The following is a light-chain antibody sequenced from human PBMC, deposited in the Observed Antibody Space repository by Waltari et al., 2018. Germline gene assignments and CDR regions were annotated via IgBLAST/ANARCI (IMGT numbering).Light chain of an antibody. CDR1: QSLLYGNGYNY. CDR2: LGS. J-gene: IGKJ4*01. V-gene: IGKV2-28*01. CDR3: MQAVQTPLT. Sequence: EIVMTQSPHSLSVTPGQPASISSRSSQSLLYGNGYNYLDWYLQKPGQSPQLLIYLGSNRASGVPDRFSGSGSGTDFTLKISRVEAEDVGIYYCMQAVQTPLTFGGGTKVEIK.